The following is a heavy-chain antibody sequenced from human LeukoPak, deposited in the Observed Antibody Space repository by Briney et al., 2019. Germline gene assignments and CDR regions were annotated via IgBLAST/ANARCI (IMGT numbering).Heavy chain of an antibody. Sequence: ASVKVSCKTSGYMFTGYYMHWVRQAPGQGLEWMGRINPSSGGTNYAQKFQGRVTMTRDTSISTAYMELSRLRSDDTAIYYCATDTYYGTSGVYPSDYWGQGTLVTVSS. D-gene: IGHD3-22*01. J-gene: IGHJ4*02. V-gene: IGHV1-2*06. CDR1: GYMFTGYY. CDR2: INPSSGGT. CDR3: ATDTYYGTSGVYPSDY.